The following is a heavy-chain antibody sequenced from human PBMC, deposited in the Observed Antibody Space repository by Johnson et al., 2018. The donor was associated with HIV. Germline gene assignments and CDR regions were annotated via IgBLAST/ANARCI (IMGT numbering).Heavy chain of an antibody. CDR3: AKDRYTENDAFDI. J-gene: IGHJ3*02. CDR1: GFTFSSYA. CDR2: ISYDGSNR. V-gene: IGHV3-30*04. Sequence: QVQLVESGGGVVQPGRSLRLSCAASGFTFSSYAMHWVRQAPGKGLEWVAVISYDGSNRYYTESVQGRFTISRDNSENTLYLQMNSLRAEDTALYYCAKDRYTENDAFDIWGQGTMVTVSS. D-gene: IGHD2-2*02.